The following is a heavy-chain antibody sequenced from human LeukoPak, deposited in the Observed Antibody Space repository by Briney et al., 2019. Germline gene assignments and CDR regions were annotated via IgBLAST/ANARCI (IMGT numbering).Heavy chain of an antibody. V-gene: IGHV4-31*03. CDR2: IYYSGST. CDR3: ATLGYSNYVEY. Sequence: PSQTLSLTGTFSVGSISSGGYYWSWIRQHPGKGLEWIGYIYYSGSTYYNPSLKSRVTISVDASKNQFSLKLSSVTAADTAVYYCATLGYSNYVEYWGQGTLVTVSS. J-gene: IGHJ4*02. D-gene: IGHD4-11*01. CDR1: VGSISSGGYY.